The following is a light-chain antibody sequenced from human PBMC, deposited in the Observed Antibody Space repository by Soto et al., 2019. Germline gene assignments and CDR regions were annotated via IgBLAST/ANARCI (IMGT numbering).Light chain of an antibody. CDR2: EVS. CDR1: SSDVGGYNY. V-gene: IGLV2-8*01. J-gene: IGLJ2*01. Sequence: QSALTQPPSASGSPGQSVTISCTGTSSDVGGYNYVSWYQQHPGKAPKLMIYEVSKRPSGVPDRFSGSKSGNTASLTVSGLQAEDEDDYYCSSDAGSNTVVFGGGTKLTVL. CDR3: SSDAGSNTVV.